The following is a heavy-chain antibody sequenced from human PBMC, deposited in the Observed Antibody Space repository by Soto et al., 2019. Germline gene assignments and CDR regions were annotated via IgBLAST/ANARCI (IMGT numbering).Heavy chain of an antibody. CDR3: ARSIVVVTSFDY. J-gene: IGHJ4*02. CDR1: GYTFTSYG. Sequence: ASVKVSCKASGYTFTSYGIHWVRQAPGQRLEWMGWINAGNGNTKYSQKFQGRVTITRDTSASTAYMELSSLRSEDTAVYYCARSIVVVTSFDYWGQGTLVTVSS. V-gene: IGHV1-3*01. D-gene: IGHD3-22*01. CDR2: INAGNGNT.